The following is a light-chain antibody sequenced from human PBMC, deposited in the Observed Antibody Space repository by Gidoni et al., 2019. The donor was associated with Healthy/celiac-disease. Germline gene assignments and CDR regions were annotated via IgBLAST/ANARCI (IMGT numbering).Light chain of an antibody. CDR1: QSVSSN. V-gene: IGKV3-15*01. CDR3: QQYNNWRGT. Sequence: EIVMTKSPATLSVSPGERATLSCRASQSVSSNLAWYQPKPGQAPRLLIYGASTRATGIPARFSGSGSGTEFTLTISSLQSEDFAVYYCQQYNNWRGTFGQGTRLEIK. CDR2: GAS. J-gene: IGKJ5*01.